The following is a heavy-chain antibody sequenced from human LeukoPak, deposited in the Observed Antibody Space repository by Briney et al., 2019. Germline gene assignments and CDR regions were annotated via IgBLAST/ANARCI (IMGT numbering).Heavy chain of an antibody. D-gene: IGHD3-9*01. J-gene: IGHJ4*02. CDR2: IYYSGST. CDR1: GGSISSSSYY. V-gene: IGHV4-39*07. Sequence: PSETLSLTCTVSGGSISSSSYYWGWIRQPPGKGLEWIGSIYYSGSTYYNPSLKSRVTISVDTSKNQFSLKLSSVTAADTAVYYCARDYYDILTGYWFDYWGQGTLVTVSS. CDR3: ARDYYDILTGYWFDY.